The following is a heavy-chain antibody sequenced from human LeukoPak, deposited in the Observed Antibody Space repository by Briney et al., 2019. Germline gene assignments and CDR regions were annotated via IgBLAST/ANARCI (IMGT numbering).Heavy chain of an antibody. D-gene: IGHD3-9*01. J-gene: IGHJ1*01. CDR3: ARGPSVSYDILTGPSSAGRELQYFQH. V-gene: IGHV1-69*06. CDR1: GGTFSSYA. Sequence: SVKVSCKASGGTFSSYAISWVRQAPGQGLEWMGGIIPIFGTANYAQKFQGRVTITADKSTSTAYMELSSLRSEDTAVYYCARGPSVSYDILTGPSSAGRELQYFQHWGQGTLVTVSS. CDR2: IIPIFGTA.